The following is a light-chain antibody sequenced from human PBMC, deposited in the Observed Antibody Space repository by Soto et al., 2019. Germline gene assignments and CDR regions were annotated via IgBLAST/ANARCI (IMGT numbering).Light chain of an antibody. CDR2: SNN. Sequence: SVLTQPPSASGTPGQRVTISCSGSRSNIGTNTVTWYQQLPGMAPKLLIHSNNQRPSGVPDRFSGSKSGTSASLAISGLQSEDEADYSCAAWDVSFVVFGGGTKLTVL. V-gene: IGLV1-44*01. CDR1: RSNIGTNT. J-gene: IGLJ2*01. CDR3: AAWDVSFVV.